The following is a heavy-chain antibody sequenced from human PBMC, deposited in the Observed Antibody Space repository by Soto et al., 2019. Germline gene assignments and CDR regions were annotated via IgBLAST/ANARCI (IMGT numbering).Heavy chain of an antibody. Sequence: GGSLTLSSSGSGFTFCSYAMGWDRQAPGQGLEWVSAISGSGGSTYYADSVKGRFTISRDNSKNTLYLQMNSLRAEDTAVYYCAKYCSGGSCYPSAFDIWGQGTMVTVSS. CDR2: ISGSGGST. CDR1: GFTFCSYA. V-gene: IGHV3-23*01. CDR3: AKYCSGGSCYPSAFDI. D-gene: IGHD2-15*01. J-gene: IGHJ3*02.